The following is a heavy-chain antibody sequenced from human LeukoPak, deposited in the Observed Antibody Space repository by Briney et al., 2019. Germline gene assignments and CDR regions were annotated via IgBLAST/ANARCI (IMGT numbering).Heavy chain of an antibody. V-gene: IGHV3-11*04. Sequence: GGSLRLSCAASGFTFSDYYMSWIRQAPGKGLEWVSYISSSGSTIYYADSVKGRFTISRDNAKNSLYLQMNSLRAEDTAVYYCATSPIQLWLPFDYWGQGTLVTVSS. CDR2: ISSSGSTI. CDR3: ATSPIQLWLPFDY. J-gene: IGHJ4*02. D-gene: IGHD5-18*01. CDR1: GFTFSDYY.